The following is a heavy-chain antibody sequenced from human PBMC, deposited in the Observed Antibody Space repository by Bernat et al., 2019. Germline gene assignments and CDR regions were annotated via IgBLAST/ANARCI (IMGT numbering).Heavy chain of an antibody. CDR1: GFTFSSYA. V-gene: IGHV3-64*01. Sequence: EVQLAESGGGLVQPGGSLRLSCAASGFTFSSYAMHWVRQAPGKGLEYVSAISSNGGSTYYANSVKGRFTISRDNSKNTLYLQMGSLRAEDMAVYYCARGDIVVVVAATLFGGMDVWGQGTTVTVSS. CDR3: ARGDIVVVVAATLFGGMDV. J-gene: IGHJ6*02. D-gene: IGHD2-15*01. CDR2: ISSNGGST.